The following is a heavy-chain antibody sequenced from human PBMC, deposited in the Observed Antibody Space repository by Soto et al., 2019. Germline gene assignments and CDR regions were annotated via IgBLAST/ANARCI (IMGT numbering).Heavy chain of an antibody. CDR2: IWYEGTNK. D-gene: IGHD1-26*01. Sequence: GGSLRLSCVASDFAFSNYGMHWVRQAPGKGLEWVALIWYEGTNKYYGDSVKGRFTVSRDNSKNTLHLQMNSLRVEDTAVYYCALGGNRYYFDYWRQGTLVTVSS. CDR3: ALGGNRYYFDY. CDR1: DFAFSNYG. V-gene: IGHV3-33*01. J-gene: IGHJ4*02.